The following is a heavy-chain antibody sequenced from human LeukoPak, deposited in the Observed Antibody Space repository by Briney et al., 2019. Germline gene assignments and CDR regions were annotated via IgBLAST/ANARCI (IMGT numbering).Heavy chain of an antibody. D-gene: IGHD3-10*01. J-gene: IGHJ5*02. CDR2: ISGSAYSA. Sequence: GGSLRLSCAASGFTFSSYAMSWVRQAPGKGLEWVSGISGSAYSAYYADSVKGRFTISRDDAKNTVDLQMNSLRGEDTAVYYCVRGRGSYGWFDPWGQGTLVTVSS. CDR3: VRGRGSYGWFDP. V-gene: IGHV3-23*01. CDR1: GFTFSSYA.